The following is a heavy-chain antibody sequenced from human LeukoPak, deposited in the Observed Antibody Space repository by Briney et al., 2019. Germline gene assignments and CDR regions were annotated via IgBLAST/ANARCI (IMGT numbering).Heavy chain of an antibody. V-gene: IGHV4-59*01. CDR1: GGSISSYY. CDR3: ARETATGYFDY. D-gene: IGHD5-12*01. J-gene: IGHJ4*02. CDR2: IYYSGST. Sequence: SETLSLTCTVSGGSISSYYWSWNRQPPGKGLEWIGYIYYSGSTNYNPSLKSRVTISVDTSKNQFSLKLSSVTAADTAVYYCARETATGYFDYWGQGTLVTVSS.